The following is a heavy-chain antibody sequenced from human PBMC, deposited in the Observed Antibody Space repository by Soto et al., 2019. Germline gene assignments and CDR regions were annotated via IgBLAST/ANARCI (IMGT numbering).Heavy chain of an antibody. D-gene: IGHD2-8*02. Sequence: EELLVESGGGLVKPGGSLRLSCAASGFTFSNAWMSWVRQAPGKGPEWVGRIRNKATCGTTDYIAPVKGRFSISRHDAKNTLSLQMDSLKTEDTAVYYCATATTGFARYFDLRGRGTRVSVSS. CDR2: IRNKATCGTT. J-gene: IGHJ2*01. V-gene: IGHV3-15*01. CDR1: GFTFSNAW. CDR3: ATATTGFARYFDL.